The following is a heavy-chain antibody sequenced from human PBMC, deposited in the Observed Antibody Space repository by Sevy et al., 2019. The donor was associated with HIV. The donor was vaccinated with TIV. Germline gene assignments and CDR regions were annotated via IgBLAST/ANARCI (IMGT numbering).Heavy chain of an antibody. D-gene: IGHD6-13*01. Sequence: SETLSLTCTVSGGSISSSSYYWGWIRQPPGKGLEWIGSIYYSGSTYYNPSLKSRVTISVDTSKNQFSLKLSSVTAADTAVYYCARRGRIAKWGYWGQGTLVTVSS. CDR3: ARRGRIAKWGY. J-gene: IGHJ4*02. V-gene: IGHV4-39*01. CDR2: IYYSGST. CDR1: GGSISSSSYY.